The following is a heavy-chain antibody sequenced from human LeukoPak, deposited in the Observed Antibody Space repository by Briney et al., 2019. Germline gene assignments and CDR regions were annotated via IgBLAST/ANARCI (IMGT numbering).Heavy chain of an antibody. Sequence: GGSLRLSCAASGFTFSSYAMMGVGPASGEGREGVSAISGSGGSTYYADSVKGRFTISRDNSKNTLYLQMNSLRAEHTAVYYCAKDWVYTGYSYGNSDYWGQGTLVTVSS. CDR2: ISGSGGST. CDR3: AKDWVYTGYSYGNSDY. V-gene: IGHV3-23*01. J-gene: IGHJ4*02. CDR1: GFTFSSYA. D-gene: IGHD5-18*01.